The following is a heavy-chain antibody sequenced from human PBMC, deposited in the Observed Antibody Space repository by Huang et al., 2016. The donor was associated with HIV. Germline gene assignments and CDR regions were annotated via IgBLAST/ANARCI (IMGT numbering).Heavy chain of an antibody. CDR3: ATLPPVNYGRSGGRVRDY. D-gene: IGHD2-15*01. J-gene: IGHJ4*02. V-gene: IGHV1-8*01. Sequence: QVQLVQSGAEVKKPGASVKVSCKASGYTFSNYDINWVRKATGQGREWMGWVNPNSGNTGYAQEVQGRVTMTRSTSISTAYMERSRLRFEDTAVYYCATLPPVNYGRSGGRVRDYWGQGSLVTVSS. CDR2: VNPNSGNT. CDR1: GYTFSNYD.